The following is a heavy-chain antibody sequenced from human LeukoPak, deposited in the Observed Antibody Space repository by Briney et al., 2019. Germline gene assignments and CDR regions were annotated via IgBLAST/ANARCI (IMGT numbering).Heavy chain of an antibody. Sequence: PSQTLSLTCTVSGGSISSGDYYWSWIRQPPGKGPEWIGYIYYSGSTYYNPSLKSRVTISVDTSKNQFSLKLSSVTAADTAVYYCAREFLRVNAFDIWGQGTMVTVSS. V-gene: IGHV4-30-4*08. CDR2: IYYSGST. D-gene: IGHD4-17*01. CDR1: GGSISSGDYY. CDR3: AREFLRVNAFDI. J-gene: IGHJ3*02.